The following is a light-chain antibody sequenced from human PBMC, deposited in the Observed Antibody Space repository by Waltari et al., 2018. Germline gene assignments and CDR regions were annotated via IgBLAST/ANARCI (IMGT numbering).Light chain of an antibody. Sequence: SYELTQSPSVSVSPGQTATLTCSGDQLGDKYVCWYQQKPGQSPVMVIYQDTKRPTGIPDRFSGSNSGNTATLTISGTQALDEADYYCQSWDSTTVVFGGGTKLTVL. CDR2: QDT. V-gene: IGLV3-1*01. J-gene: IGLJ2*01. CDR3: QSWDSTTVV. CDR1: QLGDKY.